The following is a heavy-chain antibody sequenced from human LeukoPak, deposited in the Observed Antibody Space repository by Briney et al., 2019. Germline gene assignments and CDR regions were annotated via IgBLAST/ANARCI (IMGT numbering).Heavy chain of an antibody. Sequence: GASVKVSCNASGYTFTSYYMHWVRQAPGQGLEWMGIINPSGGSTSYAQKFQGRVTMTRDTSTSTVYMELSSLRSEDTAVYYCARSSITMIVVVITAPPDYWGQGTLVTVSS. J-gene: IGHJ4*02. D-gene: IGHD3-22*01. CDR3: ARSSITMIVVVITAPPDY. V-gene: IGHV1-46*01. CDR2: INPSGGST. CDR1: GYTFTSYY.